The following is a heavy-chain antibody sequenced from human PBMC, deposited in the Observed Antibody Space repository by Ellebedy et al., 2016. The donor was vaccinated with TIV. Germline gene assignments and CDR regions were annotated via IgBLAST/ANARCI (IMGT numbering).Heavy chain of an antibody. Sequence: SETLSLXXTVSGGSISSSSYYWGWIRQPPGKGLEWIGSIYNSGSTYYNPSLRSRVTISVDTSKNQFSLKLSSVTAADTAVYYCASELVATIYYWGQGTLVTVSS. V-gene: IGHV4-39*07. CDR1: GGSISSSSYY. CDR2: IYNSGST. CDR3: ASELVATIYY. J-gene: IGHJ4*02. D-gene: IGHD5-12*01.